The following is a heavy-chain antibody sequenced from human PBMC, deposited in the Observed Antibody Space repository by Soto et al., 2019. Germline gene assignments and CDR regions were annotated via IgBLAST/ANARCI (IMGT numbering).Heavy chain of an antibody. CDR2: IIPIFGTA. V-gene: IGHV1-69*13. J-gene: IGHJ4*02. Sequence: ASVKVSCKASGGTFSSYAISWVRQAPGQGLEWMGGIIPIFGTANYAQKFQGRVTITADESTSTAYMELSSLRSEDTAVYYCARDGYSYGPGHFDYWGQGTLVTV. CDR1: GGTFSSYA. CDR3: ARDGYSYGPGHFDY. D-gene: IGHD5-18*01.